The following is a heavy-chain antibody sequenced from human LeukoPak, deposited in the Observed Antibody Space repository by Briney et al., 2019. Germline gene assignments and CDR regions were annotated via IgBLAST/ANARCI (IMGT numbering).Heavy chain of an antibody. CDR1: GYTFTSYG. Sequence: ASVKVSCKASGYTFTSYGISWVRQAPGQGLEWMGWISAYNGNTNYAQKLRGRVTMTTDISTSTAYMELRSLRSDDTAVYYCASSTDGDYDFWSGYFVWGQGTLVTVSS. J-gene: IGHJ4*02. CDR3: ASSTDGDYDFWSGYFV. D-gene: IGHD3-3*01. CDR2: ISAYNGNT. V-gene: IGHV1-18*01.